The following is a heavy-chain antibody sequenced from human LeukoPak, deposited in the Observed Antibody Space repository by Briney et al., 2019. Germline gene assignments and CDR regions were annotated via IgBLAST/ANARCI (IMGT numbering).Heavy chain of an antibody. CDR2: IYYSGST. CDR3: ARGQEHRLYGSGIAFDY. Sequence: SETLSLTCTVSGGSISSYYWSWIRQPPGKGLEWIGYIYYSGSTNYNPSLKSRVTISVDTSKNQFSLKLSSVTAADTAVYYCARGQEHRLYGSGIAFDYWGPGTLVTVSS. V-gene: IGHV4-59*01. D-gene: IGHD3-10*01. J-gene: IGHJ4*02. CDR1: GGSISSYY.